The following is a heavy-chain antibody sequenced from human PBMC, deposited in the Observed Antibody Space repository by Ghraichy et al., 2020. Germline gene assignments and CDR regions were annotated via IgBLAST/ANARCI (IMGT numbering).Heavy chain of an antibody. Sequence: GGSLRLSCAASGFTFSSYSMNWVRQAPGKGLEWVSSISSSSSYIYYADSVKGRFTISRDNAKNSLYLQMNSLRAEDTAVYYCARDPGLAPENWFDPWGQGTLVTVSS. CDR1: GFTFSSYS. J-gene: IGHJ5*02. V-gene: IGHV3-21*01. D-gene: IGHD5-12*01. CDR2: ISSSSSYI. CDR3: ARDPGLAPENWFDP.